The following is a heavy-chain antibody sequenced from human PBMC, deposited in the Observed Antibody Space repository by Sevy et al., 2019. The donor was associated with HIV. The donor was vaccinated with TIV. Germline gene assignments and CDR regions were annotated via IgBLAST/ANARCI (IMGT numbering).Heavy chain of an antibody. CDR2: IIPFFGRA. V-gene: IGHV1-69*13. J-gene: IGHJ4*02. CDR1: GGTFSSYA. Sequence: ASVKVSCKASGGTFSSYAISWVRQAPGQGLEWMGGIIPFFGRANYARKFQGRVTITADESTGTANMELSSLRAEDTAVYYCAGVDYGDYVTHGWYYFDYWGQGTLVTVSS. D-gene: IGHD4-17*01. CDR3: AGVDYGDYVTHGWYYFDY.